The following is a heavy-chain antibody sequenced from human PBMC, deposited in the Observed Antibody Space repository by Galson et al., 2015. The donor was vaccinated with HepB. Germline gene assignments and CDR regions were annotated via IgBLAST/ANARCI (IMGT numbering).Heavy chain of an antibody. CDR2: ISAYNGNT. D-gene: IGHD4-17*01. CDR1: GYTFTSYG. V-gene: IGHV1-18*01. J-gene: IGHJ4*02. Sequence: SVKVSCKASGYTFTSYGISWVRQAPGQGLEWMGWISAYNGNTNYAQKLQGRVTMTTDTSTSTAYMELRSLRSDDTAVYYCARDLRWGTVTTSDFDYWGQGTLVTVSS. CDR3: ARDLRWGTVTTSDFDY.